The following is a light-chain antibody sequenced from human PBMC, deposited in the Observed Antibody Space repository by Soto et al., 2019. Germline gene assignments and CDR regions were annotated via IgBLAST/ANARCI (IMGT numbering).Light chain of an antibody. CDR2: GAS. J-gene: IGKJ1*01. V-gene: IGKV3-20*01. Sequence: EIVLTPSPATLSLSPGERATLSCRASQSVSSGYLAWYQQKPGQPPRLLIYGASSRATGIPDRFSGSGSGTDFTLTISRLEPEDFAVFYCQHYDSLPITFGQGTKVDIK. CDR1: QSVSSGY. CDR3: QHYDSLPIT.